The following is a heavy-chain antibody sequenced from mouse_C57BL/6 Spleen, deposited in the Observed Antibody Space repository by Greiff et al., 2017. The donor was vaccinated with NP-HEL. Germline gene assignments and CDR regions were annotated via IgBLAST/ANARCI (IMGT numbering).Heavy chain of an antibody. CDR3: ARVGGGYSVDY. CDR2: IYPSDSET. Sequence: QVQLQQPGAELVRPGSSVKLSCKASGYTFTSYWMDWVKQRPGQGLEWIGNIYPSDSETHYNQKFKDKATLTVDKSSSTAYMQLSSLTSEDSAVYCWARVGGGYSVDYWGQGTTLTVSS. J-gene: IGHJ2*01. D-gene: IGHD2-3*01. CDR1: GYTFTSYW. V-gene: IGHV1-61*01.